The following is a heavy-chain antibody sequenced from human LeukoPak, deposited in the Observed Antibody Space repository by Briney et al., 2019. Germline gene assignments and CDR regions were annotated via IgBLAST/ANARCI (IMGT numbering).Heavy chain of an antibody. CDR3: ATGGLRPLSSLPWDFSDY. V-gene: IGHV3-72*01. J-gene: IGHJ4*02. CDR1: GFSFGDHY. D-gene: IGHD3-3*01. Sequence: PGRTLRLSCAASGFSFGDHYISWLRQAPGKEQEWVGRTRNKANSYTTEYAASVKGRFTISRDDSKNSLYLQMNSLKTEDTAVYYCATGGLRPLSSLPWDFSDYWGQGTLVTVSS. CDR2: TRNKANSYTT.